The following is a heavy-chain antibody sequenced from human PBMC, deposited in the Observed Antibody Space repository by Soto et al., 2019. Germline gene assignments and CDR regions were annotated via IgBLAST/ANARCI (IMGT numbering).Heavy chain of an antibody. V-gene: IGHV3-72*01. CDR2: SRNKADSYTT. CDR1: GFTLSDHY. CDR3: VVAPCAGRVDLVHS. Sequence: PGGSLRLSCAASGFTLSDHYIDWVRQAPGKGLEWVGRSRNKADSYTTEYAASVRGRFIISRDDSMNSLYLQMNSLETEDTAVYYFVVAPCAGRVDLVHSWGLGTLVTVSS. D-gene: IGHD2-21*01. J-gene: IGHJ1*01.